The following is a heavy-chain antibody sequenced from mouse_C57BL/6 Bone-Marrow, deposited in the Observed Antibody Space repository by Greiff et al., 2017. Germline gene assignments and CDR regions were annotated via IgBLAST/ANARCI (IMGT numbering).Heavy chain of an antibody. Sequence: VQLQQPGAELVKPGASVKLSCKASGYTFTSYWMHWVKQRPGRGLEWIGRIDPNSGGTKYNEKFKSKATLTVDKPSSTAYMQLSSLTSEDSAVXYCARAWEGLFRRYYYYAMDYWGQGTSVTVSS. J-gene: IGHJ4*01. CDR1: GYTFTSYW. V-gene: IGHV1-72*01. D-gene: IGHD1-1*01. CDR3: ARAWEGLFRRYYYYAMDY. CDR2: IDPNSGGT.